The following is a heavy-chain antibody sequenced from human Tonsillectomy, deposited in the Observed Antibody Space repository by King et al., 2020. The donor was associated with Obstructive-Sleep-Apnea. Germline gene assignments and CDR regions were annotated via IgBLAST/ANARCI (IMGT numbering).Heavy chain of an antibody. D-gene: IGHD3-10*02. CDR2: IYNGETS. J-gene: IGHJ4*02. CDR1: GGSIGSGGFY. Sequence: QLQESGPGLVTPSQTLSLTCTVSGGSIGSGGFYWSWIRQLPGRDLEWIGYIYNGETSYYNPSLESRVTISADTSKDQFSLKLTSVTASDTAVYYCARDHDRGRGIFDYWGQGTLVTVSS. CDR3: ARDHDRGRGIFDY. V-gene: IGHV4-31*03.